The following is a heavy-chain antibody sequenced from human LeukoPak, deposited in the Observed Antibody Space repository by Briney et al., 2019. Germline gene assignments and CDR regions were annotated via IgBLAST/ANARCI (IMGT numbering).Heavy chain of an antibody. J-gene: IGHJ4*02. Sequence: SETLSLTCTVSGGSISNYYWSWIRQHPGKGLEWIGYIYYSGSTYYNPSLKSRVTISVDTSKNQFSLKLSSVTAADTAVYYCARTGSIAARPSPVSYGGTDYFDYWGQGTLVTVSS. CDR3: ARTGSIAARPSPVSYGGTDYFDY. CDR2: IYYSGST. V-gene: IGHV4-59*06. D-gene: IGHD6-6*01. CDR1: GGSISNYY.